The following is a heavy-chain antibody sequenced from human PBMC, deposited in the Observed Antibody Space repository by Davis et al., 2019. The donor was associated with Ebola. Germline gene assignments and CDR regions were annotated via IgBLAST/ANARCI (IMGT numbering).Heavy chain of an antibody. CDR1: GYTFTNYW. J-gene: IGHJ5*02. V-gene: IGHV5-51*01. CDR3: ARFGDIPFDFILGSTFRYLQCNYFDP. D-gene: IGHD3-16*01. Sequence: GESLKISCKTSGYTFTNYWIGWVRQVPGKGLEWMGVIYPDYSDTRYSPSFQGQVTISVDRSSSTTYLQWNSLKASDTALYFCARFGDIPFDFILGSTFRYLQCNYFDPWGQGTQVTVSS. CDR2: IYPDYSDT.